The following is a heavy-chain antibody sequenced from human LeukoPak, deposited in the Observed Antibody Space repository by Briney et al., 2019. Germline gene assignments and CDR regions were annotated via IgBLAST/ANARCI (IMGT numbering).Heavy chain of an antibody. Sequence: ASVKVSCKASGDTFTSYYMHWVRQAPGQGVEWMGVINPSGGSTSYVQKFQGGGTITRDTATSTVYMELRRLRDEDTAAYFCVRAPVAYCGGDCYPYWGQGTLVTVSS. CDR2: INPSGGST. CDR1: GDTFTSYY. D-gene: IGHD2-21*02. J-gene: IGHJ4*02. V-gene: IGHV1-46*01. CDR3: VRAPVAYCGGDCYPY.